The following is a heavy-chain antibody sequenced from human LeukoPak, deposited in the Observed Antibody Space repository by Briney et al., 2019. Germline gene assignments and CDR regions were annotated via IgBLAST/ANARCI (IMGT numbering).Heavy chain of an antibody. J-gene: IGHJ4*02. CDR1: EFTFSSYG. D-gene: IGHD5-24*01. CDR2: IRYDGSTQ. V-gene: IGHV3-30*02. CDR3: AKVRWLQPSEDFDY. Sequence: GGSLRLSCAASEFTFSSYGMHWVRQAPGKGLEWVAFIRYDGSTQYYTNSVKGRFTISRDNSKSTMYLQMNTLRADDTAVYYCAKVRWLQPSEDFDYWGQGTLVTVSS.